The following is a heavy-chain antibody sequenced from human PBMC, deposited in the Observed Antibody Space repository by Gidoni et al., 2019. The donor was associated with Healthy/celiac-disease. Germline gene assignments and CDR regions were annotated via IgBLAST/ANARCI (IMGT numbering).Heavy chain of an antibody. D-gene: IGHD4-17*01. CDR1: GFSLSTSGVG. V-gene: IGHV2-5*01. J-gene: IGHJ3*02. CDR3: ALLVRDSQGDAFDI. CDR2: IYWNDDK. Sequence: QITLKESGPTLVKPTQTLTLTCTFSGFSLSTSGVGVGWIRQPPGKALEWLALIYWNDDKRYSPSLKSRLTITKDTSKNQVVLTMTNMDPVDTATYYCALLVRDSQGDAFDIWGQGTMVTVSS.